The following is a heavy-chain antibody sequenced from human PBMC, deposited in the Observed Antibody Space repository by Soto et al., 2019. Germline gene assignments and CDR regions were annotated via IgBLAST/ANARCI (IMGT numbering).Heavy chain of an antibody. J-gene: IGHJ4*02. Sequence: QPGGSLRLSCVASGFNFHEFAMHWVRQGPGKGLEWVAAISWNSDEIDYADFVKGRFTISRDNAKKSLHLQMSSLRVEDTAFYYCAKDWDYRGDLDYWGQGTLVTVSS. V-gene: IGHV3-9*01. CDR2: ISWNSDEI. CDR1: GFNFHEFA. D-gene: IGHD3-10*01. CDR3: AKDWDYRGDLDY.